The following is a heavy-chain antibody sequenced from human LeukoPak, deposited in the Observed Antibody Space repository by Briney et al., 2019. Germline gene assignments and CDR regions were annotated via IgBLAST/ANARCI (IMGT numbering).Heavy chain of an antibody. V-gene: IGHV1-3*01. CDR3: ARDSGSGSNDY. D-gene: IGHD1-26*01. Sequence: PSVKVYCKAYEYTFTSYAIHWVRHAPGQSLDWMECISAGNGNTKYSQNFQGRVTFISNTSATTAFMELSSLRSEDAAVYYCARDSGSGSNDYWGQGTLVTVSS. CDR1: EYTFTSYA. CDR2: ISAGNGNT. J-gene: IGHJ4*02.